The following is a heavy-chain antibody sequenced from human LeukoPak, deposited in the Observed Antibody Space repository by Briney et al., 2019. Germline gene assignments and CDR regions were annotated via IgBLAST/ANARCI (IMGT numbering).Heavy chain of an antibody. CDR3: AGEDYATDY. Sequence: SETLSLACAVYGGSFSGYYWSWIRQPPGKGLEWIGEINHSGSTNYNPSLKSRVTISVDTSKNQFSLKLSSVTAADTAVYYCAGEDYATDYWGQGTLVTVSS. V-gene: IGHV4-34*01. CDR1: GGSFSGYY. J-gene: IGHJ4*02. CDR2: INHSGST. D-gene: IGHD2-8*01.